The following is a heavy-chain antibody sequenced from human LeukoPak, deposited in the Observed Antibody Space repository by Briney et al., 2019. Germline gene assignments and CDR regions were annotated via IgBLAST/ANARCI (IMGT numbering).Heavy chain of an antibody. CDR2: INWNGGST. J-gene: IGHJ6*03. CDR1: GFTFDDYG. CDR3: ARDRVAAAGEDDYYYYMDV. D-gene: IGHD6-13*01. Sequence: GGSLRLSCAASGFTFDDYGMSWARQAPGKGLEWVSGINWNGGSTGYADSVKGRFTISRDNAKNSLYLQMNSLRAEDTALYYCARDRVAAAGEDDYYYYMDVWGKGTTVTVSS. V-gene: IGHV3-20*04.